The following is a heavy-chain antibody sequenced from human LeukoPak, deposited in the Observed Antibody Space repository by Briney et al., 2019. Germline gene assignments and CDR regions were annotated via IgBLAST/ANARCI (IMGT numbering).Heavy chain of an antibody. D-gene: IGHD6-13*01. V-gene: IGHV4-59*01. J-gene: IGHJ6*02. Sequence: SETLSLTCTVSGGSISSYYWSWIRQPPGKGLEWIGYIYYSGSTNYNPSLKSRATISVDTSKNQSSLKLSSVTAADTAVYYCARDHSSSWNYYYGMDVWGQGTTVTVSS. CDR2: IYYSGST. CDR3: ARDHSSSWNYYYGMDV. CDR1: GGSISSYY.